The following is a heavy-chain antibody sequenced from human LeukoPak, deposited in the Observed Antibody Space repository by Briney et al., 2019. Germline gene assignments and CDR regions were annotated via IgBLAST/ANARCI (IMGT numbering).Heavy chain of an antibody. CDR1: AYTFTGYY. J-gene: IGHJ6*03. D-gene: IGHD6-19*01. Sequence: ASVKVSCKASAYTFTGYYMHWVRQAPGQGLEWMGWIYPNSGGTNYAQKFQGRVTMTRDTSISTAYMELSRLRSDDTAVYYCARSEQFPYYMDVWGKGTTVTISS. V-gene: IGHV1-2*02. CDR2: IYPNSGGT. CDR3: ARSEQFPYYMDV.